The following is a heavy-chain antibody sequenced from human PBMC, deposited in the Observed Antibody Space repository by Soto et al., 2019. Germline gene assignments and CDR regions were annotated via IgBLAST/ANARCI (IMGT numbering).Heavy chain of an antibody. CDR1: GYTFTSYD. V-gene: IGHV1-8*01. J-gene: IGHJ3*02. CDR3: AREGLAMGATPDAFDI. CDR2: MNPNSGNT. Sequence: GASVKVSCKASGYTFTSYDINWVRQATGQGLEWMGWMNPNSGNTGYAQKFQGWVTMTRDTSISTAYMELSRLRSDDTAVYYCAREGLAMGATPDAFDIWGQGTMVTVSS. D-gene: IGHD1-26*01.